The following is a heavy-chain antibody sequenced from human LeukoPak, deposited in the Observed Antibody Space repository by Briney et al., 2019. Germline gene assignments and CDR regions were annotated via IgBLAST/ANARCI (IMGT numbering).Heavy chain of an antibody. CDR3: ARQGEANWYYYYMDV. J-gene: IGHJ6*03. V-gene: IGHV4-34*01. Sequence: SETLSLTCAVYGGSFSGYYWSWIRQPPGRGLEWIGEINHSGSTNYNPSLKSRVTISVDTSKNQFSLKLSSVTAADTAVYYCARQGEANWYYYYMDVWGKGTTVTVSS. D-gene: IGHD7-27*01. CDR1: GGSFSGYY. CDR2: INHSGST.